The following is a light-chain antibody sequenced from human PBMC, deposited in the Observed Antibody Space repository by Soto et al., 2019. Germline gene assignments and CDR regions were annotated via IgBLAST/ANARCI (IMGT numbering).Light chain of an antibody. CDR3: QQYNNWPQT. J-gene: IGKJ1*01. V-gene: IGKV3-15*01. CDR1: QSVSSN. CDR2: GAS. Sequence: EILMTQSPATLSVSPGERATLSCRASQSVSSNLAWYQQKPGQAPRLLIYGASTRATGIPARFSGSGSGTKFTLTISSLQSEDFEVYYCQQYNNWPQTFGQGTKVEIK.